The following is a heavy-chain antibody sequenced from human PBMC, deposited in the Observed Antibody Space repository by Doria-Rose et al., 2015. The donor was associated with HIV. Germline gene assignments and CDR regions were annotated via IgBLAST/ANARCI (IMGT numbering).Heavy chain of an antibody. J-gene: IGHJ4*02. Sequence: VQLQGSGGGLVKPGGSLRLSCAASGFTFSRYSMNWVRQAPGKGLEWVSSISSSSEYIYYVDSVQGRFTISRDNAKNSVYLQMNSLRTEDTAVYYCARDHYDSGGYYRDWGQGTLVTVSS. CDR2: ISSSSEYI. D-gene: IGHD3-22*01. V-gene: IGHV3-21*03. CDR3: ARDHYDSGGYYRD. CDR1: GFTFSRYS.